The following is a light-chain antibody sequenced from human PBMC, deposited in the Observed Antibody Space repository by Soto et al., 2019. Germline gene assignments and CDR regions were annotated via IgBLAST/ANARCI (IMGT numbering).Light chain of an antibody. CDR1: SSDIGAYDY. V-gene: IGLV2-14*03. CDR3: TSFAPSRIYV. CDR2: EVS. Sequence: QSVLTQTASVSWSPGQSITISCSGTSSDIGAYDYVSWYQQHPGRAPKLIIYEVSHRFSGLSYRFSGSKSGNKASLTMSGLQAENEGDYYCTSFAPSRIYVVGRGTKVTVL. J-gene: IGLJ1*01.